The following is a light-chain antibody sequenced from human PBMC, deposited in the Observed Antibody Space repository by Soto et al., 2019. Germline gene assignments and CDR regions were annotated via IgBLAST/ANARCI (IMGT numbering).Light chain of an antibody. J-gene: IGKJ1*01. V-gene: IGKV1-27*01. CDR1: QGISDY. CDR2: AAS. Sequence: DIQMTQSPSSLSASVGDRVTITCRASQGISDYLAWYQQKPGEVPKLLIFAASALQSGVPSRFSGGGSGTDFTLTITNLQPEDVATYYWHNYDSSPSWTFGQGTRVEIK. CDR3: HNYDSSPSWT.